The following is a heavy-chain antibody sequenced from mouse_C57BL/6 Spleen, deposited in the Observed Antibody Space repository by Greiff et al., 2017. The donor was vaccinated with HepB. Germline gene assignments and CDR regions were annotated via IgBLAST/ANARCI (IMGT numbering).Heavy chain of an antibody. CDR2: ISYDGSN. V-gene: IGHV3-6*01. CDR3: ARGDGYHGFAY. CDR1: GYSITSGYY. D-gene: IGHD2-3*01. J-gene: IGHJ3*01. Sequence: EVQLVESGPGLVKPSQSLSLTCSVTGYSITSGYYWNWIRQFPGNKLEWMGYISYDGSNNYNPSLKNRISITRDTSKNQFFLKLNSVTTEDTATYYCARGDGYHGFAYWGQGTLVTVAA.